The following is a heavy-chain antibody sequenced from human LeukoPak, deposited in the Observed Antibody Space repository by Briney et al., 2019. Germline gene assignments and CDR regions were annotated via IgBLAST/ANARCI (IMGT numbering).Heavy chain of an antibody. D-gene: IGHD3-16*01. V-gene: IGHV3-66*01. CDR1: GVSVSSNY. J-gene: IGHJ2*01. CDR2: IYAGGNT. CDR3: AKRGDTKYFAL. Sequence: PGGSLRLSCAASGVSVSSNYMNWVRRAPGKGLEWVSIIYAGGNTYYADSVKGRFTISRDNPKNTLYLQMNSLRAEDTAVYYCAKRGDTKYFALWGRGTLVTVSS.